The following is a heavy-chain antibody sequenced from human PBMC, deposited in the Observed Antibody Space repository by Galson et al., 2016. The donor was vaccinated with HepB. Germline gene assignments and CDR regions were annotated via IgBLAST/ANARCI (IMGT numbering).Heavy chain of an antibody. CDR1: GFAFSRYW. CDR2: INEDGTVT. Sequence: SLRLSCAASGFAFSRYWMHWVRQAPGKGLSWVSRINEDGTVTDYAASVNGRFTIYRDNAKNTLYLQMNSLRAEDTAVYYCAEDLCCSDDRWGRGTLVTVSS. J-gene: IGHJ4*02. D-gene: IGHD2-15*01. V-gene: IGHV3-74*01. CDR3: AEDLCCSDDR.